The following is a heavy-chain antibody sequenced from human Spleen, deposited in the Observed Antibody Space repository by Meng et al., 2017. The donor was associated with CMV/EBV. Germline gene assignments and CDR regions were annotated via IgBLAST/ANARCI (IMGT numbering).Heavy chain of an antibody. CDR1: GFTFNSAW. Sequence: GESLKISCAASGFTFNSAWMSWVRQAPGKGLEWVGRIKSKTDGGTTDYAASVKGRFTISRDDSKNTLFLQMSSLKTEDTAVYYCTTDRDLYCSSTSCYYFGFDYWGQGTLVTVSS. CDR3: TTDRDLYCSSTSCYYFGFDY. CDR2: IKSKTDGGTT. D-gene: IGHD2-2*01. V-gene: IGHV3-15*01. J-gene: IGHJ4*02.